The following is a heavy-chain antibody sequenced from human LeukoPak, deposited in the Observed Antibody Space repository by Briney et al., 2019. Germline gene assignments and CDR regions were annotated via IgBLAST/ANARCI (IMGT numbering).Heavy chain of an antibody. V-gene: IGHV3-23*01. J-gene: IGHJ4*02. CDR3: AKDGAYGSFDY. D-gene: IGHD3-10*01. Sequence: TGGSLRLSCAASGFSFSNFAMAWVRQAPGNGPEWVSGISGAGTSTYYPDSVKGRFTISRDNSKNTLYLQMNSLRAEDTAVYYCAKDGAYGSFDYWGQGTLVTVSS. CDR2: ISGAGTST. CDR1: GFSFSNFA.